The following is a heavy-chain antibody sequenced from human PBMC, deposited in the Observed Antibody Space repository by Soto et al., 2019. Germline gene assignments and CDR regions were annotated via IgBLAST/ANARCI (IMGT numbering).Heavy chain of an antibody. J-gene: IGHJ6*02. CDR1: GFTFSSYA. CDR2: ISGSGGRT. Sequence: PGGSLRLSCAASGFTFSSYAMSWVRQPPGKGLEWVSGISGSGGRTYYADSVKGRFTSSRDNSKHTLYLQMNSLRAEDTAVYYCAKADDFWSGYHIYYYYGMDVWGQGTTVTVSS. V-gene: IGHV3-23*01. CDR3: AKADDFWSGYHIYYYYGMDV. D-gene: IGHD3-3*01.